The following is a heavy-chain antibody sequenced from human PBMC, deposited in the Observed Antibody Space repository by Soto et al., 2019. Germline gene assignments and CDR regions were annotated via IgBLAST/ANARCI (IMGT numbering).Heavy chain of an antibody. CDR1: GFTFSSYA. J-gene: IGHJ3*02. CDR2: ISGSGGST. CDR3: AKGRGTPPMVREVIGNAFDI. Sequence: GGSLRLSCAASGFTFSSYAMSWVRQAPGKGLEWVSTISGSGGSTYYADSVKGRFTISRDNSKNTLFLQMNSLRAEDTAVYYCAKGRGTPPMVREVIGNAFDIWGQGTMVTVSS. D-gene: IGHD3-10*01. V-gene: IGHV3-23*01.